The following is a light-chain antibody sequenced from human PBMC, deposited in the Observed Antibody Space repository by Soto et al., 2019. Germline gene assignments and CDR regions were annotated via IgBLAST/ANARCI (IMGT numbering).Light chain of an antibody. CDR3: QQSYSTPLT. J-gene: IGKJ4*01. CDR2: GAT. Sequence: IKMTQSPSSLSASVGDRVTITCRASQTVIGYLNWYQQTPGKAPNLLVYGATTLQSGVPSRFSGSGSGTEFTLTISSLQPEDFATYYCQQSYSTPLTFGGGTKVDI. V-gene: IGKV1-39*01. CDR1: QTVIGY.